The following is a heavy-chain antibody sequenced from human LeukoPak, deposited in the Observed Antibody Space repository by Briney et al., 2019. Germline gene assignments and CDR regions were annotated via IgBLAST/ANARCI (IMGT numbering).Heavy chain of an antibody. V-gene: IGHV3-23*01. Sequence: GGSLRLSCAASGFSFSTHAMGWVRQAPGKGLEWVSVISGSGDNTYQADSVKGRFTISRDNSKNTLFLQMNSLRAEDTAVYYCASLFEAAAGTPYYYDGMDVWGQGTTVTVSS. CDR2: ISGSGDNT. CDR3: ASLFEAAAGTPYYYDGMDV. CDR1: GFSFSTHA. J-gene: IGHJ6*02. D-gene: IGHD6-13*01.